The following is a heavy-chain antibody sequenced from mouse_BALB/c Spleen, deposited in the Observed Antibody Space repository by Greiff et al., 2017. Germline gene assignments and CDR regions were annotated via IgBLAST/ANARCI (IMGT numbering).Heavy chain of an antibody. CDR3: ARDYGYDGAY. CDR2: IYPGDGDT. V-gene: IGHV1-87*01. D-gene: IGHD2-2*01. Sequence: VQLQESGAELARPGASVKLSCKASGYTFTSYWMQWVKQRPGQGLEWIGAIYPGDGDTRYTQKFKGKATLTADKSSSTAYMQLSSLASEDSAVYYCARDYGYDGAYWGQGTLVTVSA. CDR1: GYTFTSYW. J-gene: IGHJ3*01.